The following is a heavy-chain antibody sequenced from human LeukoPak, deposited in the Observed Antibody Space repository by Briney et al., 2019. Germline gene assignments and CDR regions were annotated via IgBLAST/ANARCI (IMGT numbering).Heavy chain of an antibody. J-gene: IGHJ6*03. CDR1: GYTFTGYY. V-gene: IGHV1-2*02. CDR2: INPNSGGT. CDR3: ARDLGSGYSNFYYMDV. Sequence: ASVTVSFMASGYTFTGYYMHWVRQAPGQGLEWMGWINPNSGGTNYAQKFQGRVTMTRDTSISTAYMELSRLRSDDTAVYYCARDLGSGYSNFYYMDVWGKGTTVTVSS. D-gene: IGHD5-12*01.